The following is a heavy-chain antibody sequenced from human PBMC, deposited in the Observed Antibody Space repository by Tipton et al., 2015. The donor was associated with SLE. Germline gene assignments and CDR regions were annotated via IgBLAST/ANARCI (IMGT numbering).Heavy chain of an antibody. Sequence: SLRLSCAASGFTFSSYAMTWVRQAPGKGLEWVSSIRGSGATTYYADSLKGRFTISRDNAKNSLYLQMNSLRAEDTAVYYCARGWFGELPFDYWGQGTLVTVSS. CDR2: IRGSGATT. CDR3: ARGWFGELPFDY. CDR1: GFTFSSYA. D-gene: IGHD3-10*01. V-gene: IGHV3-23*01. J-gene: IGHJ4*02.